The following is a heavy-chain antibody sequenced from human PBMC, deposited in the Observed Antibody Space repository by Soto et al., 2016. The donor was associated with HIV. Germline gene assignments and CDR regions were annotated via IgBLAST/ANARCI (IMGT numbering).Heavy chain of an antibody. CDR1: GGSFSGYY. D-gene: IGHD3-16*01. J-gene: IGHJ4*02. V-gene: IGHV4-34*01. Sequence: QVQLQQWGAGLLKPSETLSLTCAVYGGSFSGYYWSWIRQLPGKGLQWIGEINHSGSTNYNPSLKSRVTISVDTSKNQFSLKLTSVTAADTAVYYCAREGDYLYYFDYWGREIWSPSPQ. CDR2: INHSGST. CDR3: AREGDYLYYFDY.